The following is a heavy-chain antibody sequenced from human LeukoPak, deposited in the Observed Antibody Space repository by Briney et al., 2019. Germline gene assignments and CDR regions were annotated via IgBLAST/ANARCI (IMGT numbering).Heavy chain of an antibody. V-gene: IGHV4-39*01. CDR2: IYYSGST. Sequence: PSETLSLTCTVSGGSISSSSYYWGWIRQPPGKGLEWIGSIYYSGSTYYNPSLKSRVTISVDTSKNQFSLKLSSVTAADTAVYYCARGNIAAAGTPRRRPGPRFDYWGQGTLVTVSS. D-gene: IGHD6-13*01. CDR3: ARGNIAAAGTPRRRPGPRFDY. J-gene: IGHJ4*02. CDR1: GGSISSSSYY.